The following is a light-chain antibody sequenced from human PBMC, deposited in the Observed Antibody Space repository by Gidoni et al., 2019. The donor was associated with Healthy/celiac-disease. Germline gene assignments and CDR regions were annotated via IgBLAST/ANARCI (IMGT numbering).Light chain of an antibody. CDR3: QQYYSTPWT. V-gene: IGKV4-1*01. CDR1: QSVLYSSNNESY. CDR2: WAS. Sequence: DIVMTQSPDSLAVSLGERATINCKSSQSVLYSSNNESYLAWYQQRPGQPPKLLIYWASTRESGVPDRFSGSGSGTDFTLTISSLQAEDVAVYYCQQYYSTPWTFXQXTKVEIK. J-gene: IGKJ1*01.